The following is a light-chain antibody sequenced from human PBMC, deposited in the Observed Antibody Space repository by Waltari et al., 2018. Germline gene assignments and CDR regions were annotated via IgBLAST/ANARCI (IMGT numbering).Light chain of an antibody. V-gene: IGKV3-20*01. CDR1: QSVSSNY. CDR3: QQYGSSPPYT. CDR2: GAS. J-gene: IGKJ2*01. Sequence: EIVLTQSPGTLSLSPGERATLSCRASQSVSSNYLVWYQQKPGQAPRLLIYGASSRATGIPDRFNGSGSGTDFTLTISRLEPEDFAVYYCQQYGSSPPYTFGQGTKLEIK.